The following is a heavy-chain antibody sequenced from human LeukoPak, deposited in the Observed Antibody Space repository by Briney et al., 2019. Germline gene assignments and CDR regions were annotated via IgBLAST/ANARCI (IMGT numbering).Heavy chain of an antibody. V-gene: IGHV4-59*01. J-gene: IGHJ5*02. CDR3: ARVPEARLTPYHWFDP. D-gene: IGHD6-6*01. CDR2: IYYSGGT. Sequence: SETLSLTCTVSGSSISSYYWSWIRQPPGKGLEWIGYIYYSGGTNYNPSLKSRVTISVDTSKNQFSLKLSSVTAADTAVYYCARVPEARLTPYHWFDPWGQGTLVTVSS. CDR1: GSSISSYY.